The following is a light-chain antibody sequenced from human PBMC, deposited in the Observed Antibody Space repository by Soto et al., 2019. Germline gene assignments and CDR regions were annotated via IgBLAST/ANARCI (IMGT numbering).Light chain of an antibody. J-gene: IGKJ1*01. V-gene: IGKV3-20*01. Sequence: EIVLTQSPGSLSLSPGQRATLSCRASQSVDTTFFAWYQKKPCQAPSLLIYGASKRATGIPDRFSGGGSGTDFPLIISRLEPEDFAVYCYQQYMSAVTFGQGTKVEIK. CDR3: QQYMSAVT. CDR1: QSVDTTF. CDR2: GAS.